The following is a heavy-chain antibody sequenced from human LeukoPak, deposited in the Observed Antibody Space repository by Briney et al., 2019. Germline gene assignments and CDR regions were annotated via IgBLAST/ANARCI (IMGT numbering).Heavy chain of an antibody. CDR3: ARGGVYYYDPDDY. CDR2: INPNSGGT. V-gene: IGHV1-2*02. CDR1: GYTFTGYH. D-gene: IGHD3-22*01. J-gene: IGHJ4*02. Sequence: GASVKASCKASGYTFTGYHIHWVRQAPGQGLEWMAWINPNSGGTSYAQKFQGRVTTTTDTSTSTAYMELRSLRSDDTAVYYCARGGVYYYDPDDYWGQGTLVTVSS.